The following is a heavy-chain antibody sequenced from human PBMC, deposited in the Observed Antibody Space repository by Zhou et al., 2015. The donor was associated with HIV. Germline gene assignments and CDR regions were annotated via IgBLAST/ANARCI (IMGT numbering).Heavy chain of an antibody. D-gene: IGHD2-15*01. Sequence: QVQLVQSGAEVKKPGSSVKVSCKASGGTFSSYAISWVRQAPGQGLEWMGGIIPIFGTANYAQKFQGRVTITADESTSTAYMELSSLRSEDTAVYYCARRPGYCSGGSCTGAFDIWGQGTSGHRSLQ. V-gene: IGHV1-69*12. CDR1: GGTFSSYA. J-gene: IGHJ3*02. CDR2: IIPIFGTA. CDR3: ARRPGYCSGGSCTGAFDI.